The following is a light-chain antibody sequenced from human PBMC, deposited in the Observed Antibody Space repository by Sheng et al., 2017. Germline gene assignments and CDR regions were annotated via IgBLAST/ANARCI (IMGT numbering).Light chain of an antibody. CDR1: QAIRNS. V-gene: IGKV1-33*01. CDR3: QQFDDLPLT. J-gene: IGKJ4*01. Sequence: DIQMTQFPSSLSASVGDRVTITCRARQAIRNSLAWYQQKPGKTPKLLIKAASTLQSGVPSRFSGRGSGTTFTFAISSLQPEDFATYYCQQFDDLPLTFGGGTKVEIK. CDR2: AAS.